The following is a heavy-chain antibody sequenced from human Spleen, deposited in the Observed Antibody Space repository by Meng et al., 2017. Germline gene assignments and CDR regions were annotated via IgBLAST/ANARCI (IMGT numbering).Heavy chain of an antibody. J-gene: IGHJ4*02. CDR3: AKEWVAGTLFY. Sequence: EVQLVESGGDLVQPGGSLRLSCAASGFTFSSYAMNWVRQAPGKGLEWVSVITGSGGSTNYADSVKGRFTISRDNSKNTLYLQLNSLRAEDTAVYYCAKEWVAGTLFYWGQGTLVTVSS. V-gene: IGHV3-23*04. D-gene: IGHD6-19*01. CDR2: ITGSGGST. CDR1: GFTFSSYA.